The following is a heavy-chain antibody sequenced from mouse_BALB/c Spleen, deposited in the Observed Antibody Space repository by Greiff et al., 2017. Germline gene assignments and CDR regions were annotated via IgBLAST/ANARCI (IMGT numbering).Heavy chain of an antibody. D-gene: IGHD2-4*01. V-gene: IGHV5-6*01. CDR1: GFTFSSYG. J-gene: IGHJ4*01. Sequence: DVHLVESGGDLVKPGGSLKLSCAASGFTFSSYGMSWVRQTPDKRLEWVATISSGGSYTYYPDSVKGRFTISRDNAKNTLYLQMSSLKSEDTAMYYCASPDYSTTHYYAMDYWGQGTSVTVSS. CDR2: ISSGGSYT. CDR3: ASPDYSTTHYYAMDY.